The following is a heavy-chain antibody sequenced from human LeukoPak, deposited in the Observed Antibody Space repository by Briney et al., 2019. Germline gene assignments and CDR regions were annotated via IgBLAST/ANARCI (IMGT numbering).Heavy chain of an antibody. D-gene: IGHD6-13*01. CDR1: GYTFTSYD. V-gene: IGHV1-8*01. CDR3: ARAGSYSSSWYFYYYYYMDV. CDR2: MNPNSGNT. J-gene: IGHJ6*03. Sequence: GASVKVSCKASGYTFTSYDINWVRQATGQGPEWMGWMNPNSGNTGYAQKFQGRVTMTRNTSISTAYMELSSLRSEDTAVYYCARAGSYSSSWYFYYYYYMDVWGKGTTVTVSS.